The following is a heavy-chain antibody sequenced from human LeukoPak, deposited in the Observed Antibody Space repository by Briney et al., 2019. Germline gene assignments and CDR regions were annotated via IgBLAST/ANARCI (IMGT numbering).Heavy chain of an antibody. Sequence: PSETLSLTCSVSGDSISSHYWSWIRQPPGKGLEWIGYIYYSGTTNYNPSLKSRVTISVDTSKNQFSLKLSSVTAADTAVYYCARGSGMVDYWGQGTLVTVSS. CDR3: ARGSGMVDY. J-gene: IGHJ4*02. CDR2: IYYSGTT. D-gene: IGHD3-10*01. V-gene: IGHV4-59*11. CDR1: GDSISSHY.